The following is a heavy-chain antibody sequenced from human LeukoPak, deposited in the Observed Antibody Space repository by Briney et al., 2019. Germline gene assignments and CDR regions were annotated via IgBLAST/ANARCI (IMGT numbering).Heavy chain of an antibody. CDR2: IYYSGST. D-gene: IGHD3-10*01. CDR3: ARLGLLWFGESPTYFDY. J-gene: IGHJ4*02. V-gene: IGHV4-39*01. Sequence: SETLSLTCTVSGGSISSSSYYWGWIRQPPGKGLEWIGSIYYSGSTYYNPSLKSRVTISVDTSKNQFSLKLSSVTAADTAVYYCARLGLLWFGESPTYFDYWGQGTLVTVSS. CDR1: GGSISSSSYY.